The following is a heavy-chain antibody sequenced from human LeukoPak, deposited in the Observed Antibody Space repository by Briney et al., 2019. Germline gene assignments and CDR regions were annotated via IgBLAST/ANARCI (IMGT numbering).Heavy chain of an antibody. Sequence: PSETLSLTCTVSGGSISSSTYYWGWIRQPPGKGLEWIGSIYYSGSTYYNPSLKSRVTISVDTSKNQFSLKLSSVTAADTAVYYCARHRYDFWSGYRRPFDYWGQGTLVTVSS. CDR2: IYYSGST. V-gene: IGHV4-39*01. CDR3: ARHRYDFWSGYRRPFDY. J-gene: IGHJ4*02. CDR1: GGSISSSTYY. D-gene: IGHD3-3*01.